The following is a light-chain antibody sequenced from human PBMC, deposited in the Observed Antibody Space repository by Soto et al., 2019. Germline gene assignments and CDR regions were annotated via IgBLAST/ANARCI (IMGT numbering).Light chain of an antibody. V-gene: IGLV2-14*01. Sequence: QSVLTQPASVSGSPGQSITISCTGTSSDVGGYNYVSWYQQHPGKAPKLMIYDVSNRPSGVSNRFSGSKSGNTASLTISGLQAEDEADYYCSSYTSSSIPYVVFGGGTKLTVL. CDR1: SSDVGGYNY. CDR2: DVS. J-gene: IGLJ2*01. CDR3: SSYTSSSIPYVV.